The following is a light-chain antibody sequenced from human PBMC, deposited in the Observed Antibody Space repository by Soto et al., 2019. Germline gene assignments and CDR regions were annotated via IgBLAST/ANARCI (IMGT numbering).Light chain of an antibody. V-gene: IGLV2-8*01. J-gene: IGLJ2*01. CDR2: EVT. CDR3: NSYAGSSHLRV. Sequence: QSALTQPPSASGSPGQSVTISCTGTSRDVGGYDYVSRYQQHPRKPPKLMIYEVTKRPSGVPDRFSGSKSGKTASLTVSGLHAEDEADYDRNSYAGSSHLRVFGGRTKVTV. CDR1: SRDVGGYDY.